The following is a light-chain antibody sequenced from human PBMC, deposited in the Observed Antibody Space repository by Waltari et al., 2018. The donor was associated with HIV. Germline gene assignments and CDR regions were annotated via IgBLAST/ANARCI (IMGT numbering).Light chain of an antibody. CDR1: QSVGNF. Sequence: IVLTQSPATLSLSPGETASLSCRSSQSVGNFLAWYQQNPGQPPRLLIFDASKRASGIPPRFSASGSGRDFTLTISNLAPEDFATYYCQQRGDWPPPLTFGGGTKLDI. CDR2: DAS. CDR3: QQRGDWPPPLT. V-gene: IGKV3-11*02. J-gene: IGKJ4*01.